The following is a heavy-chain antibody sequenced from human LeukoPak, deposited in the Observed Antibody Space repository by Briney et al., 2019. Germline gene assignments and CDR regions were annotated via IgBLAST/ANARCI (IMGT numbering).Heavy chain of an antibody. V-gene: IGHV1-8*01. CDR3: ARARAGEMATNSKRGLLDY. Sequence: ASVKVSCKASGYTFTSYDINWVRQATGQGLEWMGWMNPNSGNTGSAQKFQGRVSMTRNTSISTAYMELSSLRSEDTAVYYCARARAGEMATNSKRGLLDYWGQGTLVTVSS. J-gene: IGHJ4*02. D-gene: IGHD5-24*01. CDR2: MNPNSGNT. CDR1: GYTFTSYD.